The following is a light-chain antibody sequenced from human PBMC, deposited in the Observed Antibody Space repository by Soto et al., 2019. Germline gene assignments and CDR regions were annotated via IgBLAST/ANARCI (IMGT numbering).Light chain of an antibody. J-gene: IGKJ4*01. V-gene: IGKV3-11*01. CDR1: QSVSSY. Sequence: EIVLTQSPATLSLSPGERATLSCRASQSVSSYLACNQQKPGQAPRLLIYDASNRATGIPARFSGSGSGTDFTLTISSLEPDDFAVYYCQQRSDWPSTFGGGTKVQIK. CDR3: QQRSDWPST. CDR2: DAS.